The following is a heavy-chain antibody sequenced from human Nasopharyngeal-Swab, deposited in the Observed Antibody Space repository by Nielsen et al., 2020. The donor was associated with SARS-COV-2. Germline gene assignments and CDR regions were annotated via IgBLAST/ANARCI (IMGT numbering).Heavy chain of an antibody. D-gene: IGHD5-12*01. CDR2: IYPRDPDT. Sequence: GESPKTSRKGPGCSCTCYRIAWVRQMPGKGLEWMGIIYPRDPDTRESPSFQGQVTISADKSSSTAYLQWRSLKASDTAMYYCVRPEGVATSFKYYFQYGMDVWGQGTMVTVPS. J-gene: IGHJ6*02. CDR3: VRPEGVATSFKYYFQYGMDV. CDR1: GCSCTCYR. V-gene: IGHV5-51*01.